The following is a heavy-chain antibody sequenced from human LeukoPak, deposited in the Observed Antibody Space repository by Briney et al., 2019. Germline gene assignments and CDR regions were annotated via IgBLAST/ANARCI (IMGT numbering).Heavy chain of an antibody. CDR2: ISSSSRTI. J-gene: IGHJ4*02. CDR3: ARDFHVRNYDIGGYSY. V-gene: IGHV3-48*01. CDR1: GFTFDDYA. D-gene: IGHD3-22*01. Sequence: PGGSLRLSCAASGFTFDDYAMHWVRQAPGKGLEWVSYISSSSRTIYYADSAKGRFTISRDNAKNSLYLQMNSLRAEDTAVYYCARDFHVRNYDIGGYSYWGQGTLVTVSS.